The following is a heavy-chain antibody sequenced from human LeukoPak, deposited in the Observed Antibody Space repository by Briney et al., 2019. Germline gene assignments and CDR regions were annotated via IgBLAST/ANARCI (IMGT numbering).Heavy chain of an antibody. CDR1: GGSISSYC. J-gene: IGHJ4*02. D-gene: IGHD3-9*01. Sequence: SETLSLTCTVSGGSISSYCWRWIRQPPGKGLEWIGYIYYSGSTDSNPSLKSRVTISVDTSKNQFSLKLRSVTAAATAVYYCARRPRNDILPGPPFAYWGQGILVTVSS. CDR3: ARRPRNDILPGPPFAY. V-gene: IGHV4-59*01. CDR2: IYYSGST.